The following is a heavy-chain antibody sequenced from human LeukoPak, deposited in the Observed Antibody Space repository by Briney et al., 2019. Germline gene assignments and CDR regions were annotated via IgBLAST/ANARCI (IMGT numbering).Heavy chain of an antibody. CDR3: ARMSPDYVWGSYRPIPLYYFDY. D-gene: IGHD3-16*02. Sequence: SETLSLTCTVSGGSISSGGYYWSWIRQPPGKGLEWIGEINHSGSTNYNPSLKSRVTISVDTSKNQFSLKLSSVTAADTAVYYCARMSPDYVWGSYRPIPLYYFDYWGQGTLVTVSS. CDR2: INHSGST. V-gene: IGHV4-39*07. J-gene: IGHJ4*02. CDR1: GGSISSGGYY.